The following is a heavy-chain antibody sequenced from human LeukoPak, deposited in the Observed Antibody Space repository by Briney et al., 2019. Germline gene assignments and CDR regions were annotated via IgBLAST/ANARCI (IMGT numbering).Heavy chain of an antibody. Sequence: ASVKVSCKASGYTFTGYYMHWVRQAPGQGLEWMGWINPNSGGTNYAQKFQGWVTMTRDTSISTAYMELSRLRSEDTAVYYCARFEYCSSTSCYPRYGMDVWGQGTTVTVSS. CDR3: ARFEYCSSTSCYPRYGMDV. CDR2: INPNSGGT. D-gene: IGHD2-2*01. V-gene: IGHV1-2*04. CDR1: GYTFTGYY. J-gene: IGHJ6*02.